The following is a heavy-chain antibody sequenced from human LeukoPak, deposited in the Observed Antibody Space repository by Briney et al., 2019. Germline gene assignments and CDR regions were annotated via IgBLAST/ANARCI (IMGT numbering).Heavy chain of an antibody. CDR3: ATEHYYGSGSYARQYYFDY. V-gene: IGHV1-24*01. CDR1: GYTLTELS. Sequence: ASVKVSCKVAGYTLTELSMHWVRKAPGKGLEWMGGFEPEDGETIYAQKFQGRVTMTEDTSTDTAYMELSSLRSEDTAVYYCATEHYYGSGSYARQYYFDYWGQGTLVTVSS. CDR2: FEPEDGET. D-gene: IGHD3-10*01. J-gene: IGHJ4*02.